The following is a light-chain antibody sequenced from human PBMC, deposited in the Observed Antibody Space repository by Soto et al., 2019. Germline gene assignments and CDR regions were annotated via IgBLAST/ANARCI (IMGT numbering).Light chain of an antibody. V-gene: IGKV3-15*01. Sequence: EIVMTQSPATLSVSPGERATLSCRASQSVSDNLAWYQRKPGQAPRLLIYGASTRATGIPARFSGSGSETEFTLTISSLQSEDFAIYYCQQSNNWPYTFGQGTKVHIK. J-gene: IGKJ2*01. CDR3: QQSNNWPYT. CDR1: QSVSDN. CDR2: GAS.